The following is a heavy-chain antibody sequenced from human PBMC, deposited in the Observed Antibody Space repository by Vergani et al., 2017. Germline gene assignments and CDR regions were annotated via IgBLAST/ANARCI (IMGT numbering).Heavy chain of an antibody. CDR1: GYTFTSYG. Sequence: QVQLVQSGAEVKKPGASVKVSCKASGYTFTSYGISWVRQAPGQGLEWMGWISAYNGNTNYAQKLQGRVTMTTDTSTSTAYMELRSLRSDDTAVYYCARFEAYCGGDCYPDNYYGMDVWGQGTTVTVSS. J-gene: IGHJ6*02. CDR2: ISAYNGNT. D-gene: IGHD2-21*02. CDR3: ARFEAYCGGDCYPDNYYGMDV. V-gene: IGHV1-18*01.